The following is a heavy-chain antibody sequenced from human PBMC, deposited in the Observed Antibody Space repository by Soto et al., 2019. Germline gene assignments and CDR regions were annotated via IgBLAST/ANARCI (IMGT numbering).Heavy chain of an antibody. CDR1: GGSISSYY. CDR3: ARHGREDSRGFYSWFGP. CDR2: IYYAGST. V-gene: IGHV4-59*08. J-gene: IGHJ5*02. Sequence: SETLSLTCTVSGGSISSYYWSWIRQPPGRGLEWIGFIYYAGSTKYNPSLNSRVTISVDTSKNQFSLKLSSVTAADTAVYYCARHGREDSRGFYSWFGPWGQGTLVTVSS. D-gene: IGHD3-22*01.